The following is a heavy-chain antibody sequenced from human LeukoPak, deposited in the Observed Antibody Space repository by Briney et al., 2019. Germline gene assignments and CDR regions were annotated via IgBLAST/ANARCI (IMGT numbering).Heavy chain of an antibody. CDR3: ARDGPGYSFDY. V-gene: IGHV3-48*03. J-gene: IGHJ4*02. D-gene: IGHD5-18*01. CDR1: GFSFSSYG. CDR2: ISTSGSTI. Sequence: PGGSLRLSCAASGFSFSSYGMNWVRQAPGKGLEWVSSISTSGSTIYYADSVKGRFTISRDNARNSLYLQVDSLRAEDTAVFYCARDGPGYSFDYWGQGTLVTVSS.